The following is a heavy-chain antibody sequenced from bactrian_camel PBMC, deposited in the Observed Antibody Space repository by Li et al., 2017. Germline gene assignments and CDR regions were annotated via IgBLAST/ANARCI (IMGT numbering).Heavy chain of an antibody. CDR3: AADPRLSRLSCGRSWVQGPRSVNYY. CDR2: IRRSGGET. J-gene: IGHJ4*01. D-gene: IGHD6*01. Sequence: HVQLVESGGGSVQAGGSLTLSCAASGYTISTHCMGWFRLPPGRAPAEREGIAAIRRSGGETWYAGSVKGRFTISQDSAGNTVYLQMNSLKPEDTAMYYCAADPRLSRLSCGRSWVQGPRSVNYYRGQGTQVTVS. V-gene: IGHV3-3*01. CDR1: GYTISTHC.